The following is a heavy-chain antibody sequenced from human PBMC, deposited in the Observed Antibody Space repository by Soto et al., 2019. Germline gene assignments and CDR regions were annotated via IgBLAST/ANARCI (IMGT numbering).Heavy chain of an antibody. D-gene: IGHD5-12*01. CDR3: TREGNGYKYYFAY. CDR2: ISYDGSSK. Sequence: QVQLVESGGGVVQPGRSLRLSCAASGFIFNGYGLHWVRQAPGKGLEWVAMISYDGSSKYYADSVKGRFTISRDNSKNTMYLQMNSLRPEDTAVYYCTREGNGYKYYFAYWGQGTLVTVSS. V-gene: IGHV3-30-3*01. J-gene: IGHJ4*02. CDR1: GFIFNGYG.